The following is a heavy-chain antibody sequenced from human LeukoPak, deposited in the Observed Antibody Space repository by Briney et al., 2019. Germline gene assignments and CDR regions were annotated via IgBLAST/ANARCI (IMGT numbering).Heavy chain of an antibody. Sequence: GALRLSCAASGFTFSSYWIHWVRQTPGKGLVWVPRINGDGNSASYADSVRGRFTISRDNAKNTVYLQMNSLRLEDTAVYYCAPGHCGGGDCRGLENWIDPWGQGTLVTVSS. CDR1: GFTFSSYW. CDR3: APGHCGGGDCRGLENWIDP. D-gene: IGHD2-21*01. CDR2: INGDGNSA. J-gene: IGHJ5*02. V-gene: IGHV3-74*01.